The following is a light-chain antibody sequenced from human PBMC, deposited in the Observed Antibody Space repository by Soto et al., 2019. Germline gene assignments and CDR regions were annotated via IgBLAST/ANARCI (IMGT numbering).Light chain of an antibody. CDR1: SSDVGAYNY. Sequence: QSALTQPASVSGSPGQSITISCTGTSSDVGAYNYVSWYQQYPGKAPKLMISEVSNRPSGVSNRFSGSKSGNTASLTISGLQAEDEANYYCQSYDSSLSGYVFGTGTKLTVL. CDR2: EVS. CDR3: QSYDSSLSGYV. J-gene: IGLJ1*01. V-gene: IGLV2-14*01.